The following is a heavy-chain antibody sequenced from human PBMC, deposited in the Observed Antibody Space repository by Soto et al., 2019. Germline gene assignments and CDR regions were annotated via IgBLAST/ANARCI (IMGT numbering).Heavy chain of an antibody. J-gene: IGHJ4*02. CDR1: GYSFPSYW. Sequence: PGESLKISCKGSGYSFPSYWIGWVRQMPGKGREWMEIVYPGDSDTRYSPSFQGQVTISADKSISTAYLQWSSLKASDTAMYYCARLSGCNNGVCYKFDYWGQGTLVTVSS. CDR3: ARLSGCNNGVCYKFDY. V-gene: IGHV5-51*01. D-gene: IGHD2-8*01. CDR2: VYPGDSDT.